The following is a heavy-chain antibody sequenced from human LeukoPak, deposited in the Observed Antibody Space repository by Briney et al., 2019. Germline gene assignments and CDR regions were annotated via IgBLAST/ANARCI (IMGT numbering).Heavy chain of an antibody. CDR2: LSGSGGST. CDR3: AKGGKGYYFDY. Sequence: GGSLRLSCAASGVTFSNYAMSWVRQAPGKGRGWVSALSGSGGSTYYADSVKGRFTISRDNSKNTLYLQMPSLRAEDTAVYYCAKGGKGYYFDYWGRGTLVTVSS. D-gene: IGHD3-10*01. J-gene: IGHJ4*02. V-gene: IGHV3-23*01. CDR1: GVTFSNYA.